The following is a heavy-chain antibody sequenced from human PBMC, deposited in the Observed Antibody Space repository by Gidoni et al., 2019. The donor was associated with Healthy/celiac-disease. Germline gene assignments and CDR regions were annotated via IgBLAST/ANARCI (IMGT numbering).Heavy chain of an antibody. CDR1: GYPFTGYY. J-gene: IGHJ4*02. V-gene: IGHV1-2*02. CDR2: NNPNRGGT. Sequence: QVQLVQPGAEVKKPGASVTFSGRASGYPFTGYYIHWVRQAPGQGLEWMGWNNPNRGGTNYAQKFQCRVTMTRDTSINPAYMELSRLRSDDTAVYSCARGPGGDYWGQGTLVTVSS. D-gene: IGHD3-10*01. CDR3: ARGPGGDY.